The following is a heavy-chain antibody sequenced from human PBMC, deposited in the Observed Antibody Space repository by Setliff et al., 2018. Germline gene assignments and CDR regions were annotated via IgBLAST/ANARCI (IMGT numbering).Heavy chain of an antibody. CDR2: ISGSADDT. V-gene: IGHV3-23*01. CDR1: GFTLGNYA. J-gene: IGHJ4*02. D-gene: IGHD3-3*02. Sequence: LRLSCATSGFTLGNYAMSWVRQAPGRGLEWVSSISGSADDTYYADSVKGRFTISRDISTNTLFLQMDSLRVEDTAVYSCARGVLHFPHLLNYWGQGTPVTVS. CDR3: ARGVLHFPHLLNY.